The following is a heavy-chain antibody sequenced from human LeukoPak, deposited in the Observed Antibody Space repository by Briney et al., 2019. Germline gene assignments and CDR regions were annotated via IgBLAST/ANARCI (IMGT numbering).Heavy chain of an antibody. V-gene: IGHV1-69*05. CDR2: IIPIFGTA. Sequence: SVKVSCKASGGTFSSYAISWVRQAPGQGLEWMGRIIPIFGTANYAQKFHGRVTITTDESTSTAYMELSSLRSEDTAVYYCARADGSGSHFDYWGQGTLVTVSS. CDR3: ARADGSGSHFDY. D-gene: IGHD3-22*01. J-gene: IGHJ4*02. CDR1: GGTFSSYA.